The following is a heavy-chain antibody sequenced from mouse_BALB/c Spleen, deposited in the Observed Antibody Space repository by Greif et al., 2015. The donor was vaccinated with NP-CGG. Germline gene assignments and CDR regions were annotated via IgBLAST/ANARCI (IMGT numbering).Heavy chain of an antibody. J-gene: IGHJ3*01. CDR1: GYTFSSYW. V-gene: IGHV1-9*01. CDR3: AIQLGFAY. Sequence: QVQLKESGAELMKPGASVKISCKATGYTFSSYWIEWVKQRPGHGLEWIGEILPGSGSTNYNEKFKGKATFTADTSSNXAYMQLSSLTSEDSAVYYCAIQLGFAYWGQGTLVTVSA. CDR2: ILPGSGST. D-gene: IGHD3-1*01.